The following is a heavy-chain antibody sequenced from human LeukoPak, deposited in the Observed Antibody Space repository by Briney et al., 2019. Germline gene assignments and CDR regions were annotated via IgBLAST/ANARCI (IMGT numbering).Heavy chain of an antibody. V-gene: IGHV3-66*02. CDR1: GFTFDRHA. D-gene: IGHD3-22*01. CDR3: AREQYYYDSSGYSY. J-gene: IGHJ4*02. Sequence: PGGSLRLSCVASGFTFDRHAMNWVRQAPGKGLEWVSVIYSGGSTYYADSVKGRFTISRDNSKNTLYLQMNSLRAEDTAVYYCAREQYYYDSSGYSYWGQGTLVTVSS. CDR2: IYSGGST.